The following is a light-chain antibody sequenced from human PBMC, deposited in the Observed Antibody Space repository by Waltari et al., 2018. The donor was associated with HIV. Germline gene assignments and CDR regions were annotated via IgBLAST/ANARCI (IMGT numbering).Light chain of an antibody. CDR3: QQYSNWPYT. CDR1: QSVSSN. V-gene: IGKV3-15*01. J-gene: IGKJ2*01. CDR2: DAS. Sequence: VMTQSPATLSVSPGERATLSCRASQSVSSNLAWYQQKPGQAPRLLIYDASTRATGIPARFSGSGSGRDFTLTISSLHSEDFAVYYCQQYSNWPYTFGQGTKLDIK.